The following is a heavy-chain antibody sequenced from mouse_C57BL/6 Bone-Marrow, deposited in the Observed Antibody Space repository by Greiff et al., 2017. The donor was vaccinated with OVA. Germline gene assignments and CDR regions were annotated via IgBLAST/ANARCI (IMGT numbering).Heavy chain of an antibody. D-gene: IGHD1-1*01. J-gene: IGHJ1*03. CDR1: GIDFSRYW. V-gene: IGHV4-1*01. CDR3: ARPSHYYGSSYWYFDV. CDR2: INPDSSTI. Sequence: EVMLVESGGGLVQPGGSLKLSCAASGIDFSRYWMSWVRRAPGKGLEWIGEINPDSSTINYAPSLKDKFIISRDNAKNTLYLQMSNVRSEDTALYYGARPSHYYGSSYWYFDVWGTGTTVTVSS.